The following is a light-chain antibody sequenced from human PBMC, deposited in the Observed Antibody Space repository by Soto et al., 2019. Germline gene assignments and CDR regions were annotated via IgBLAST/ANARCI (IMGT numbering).Light chain of an antibody. CDR1: SSDVGGYNY. J-gene: IGLJ2*01. Sequence: QSALTQPASVSGSPGQSVTISCTGTSSDVGGYNYVSWYQQHPGKAPKLMIYDVSNRPSGVSNRFSGSKSCNTASLTISGLQAEDEADYYCNSYTGSSTLGVVFGGGTKLTVL. CDR3: NSYTGSSTLGVV. V-gene: IGLV2-14*01. CDR2: DVS.